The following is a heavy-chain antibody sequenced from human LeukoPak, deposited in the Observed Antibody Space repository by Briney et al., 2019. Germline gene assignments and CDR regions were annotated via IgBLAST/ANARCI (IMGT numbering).Heavy chain of an antibody. V-gene: IGHV1-69*06. D-gene: IGHD3-10*01. CDR3: ARAIGSMVRGVIITWRYYYYYMDV. CDR2: IIPIFGTA. CDR1: GGTFSSYA. Sequence: SVKLSCKASGGTFSSYAISWVRQAPGQGLEWMGGIIPIFGTANYAQKFQGRVTITAAKSTSTAYMELSSLRSEDTAVYYCARAIGSMVRGVIITWRYYYYYMDVWGKGTTVTVSS. J-gene: IGHJ6*03.